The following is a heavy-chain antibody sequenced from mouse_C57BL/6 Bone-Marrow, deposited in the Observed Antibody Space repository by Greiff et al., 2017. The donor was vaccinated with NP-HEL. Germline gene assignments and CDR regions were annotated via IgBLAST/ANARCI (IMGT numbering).Heavy chain of an antibody. V-gene: IGHV14-4*01. CDR1: GFNIKDDY. J-gene: IGHJ4*01. CDR2: IDPENGDT. D-gene: IGHD1-1*01. Sequence: VQLQQSGAELVRPGASVKLSCTASGFNIKDDYMHWVKPRPEQGLEWIGWIDPENGDTAYASKFQGKATITADTSSNTAYLQLSSLTSEDTAVYYCTTVYYYGSSYDYYAMDYWGQGTSVTVSS. CDR3: TTVYYYGSSYDYYAMDY.